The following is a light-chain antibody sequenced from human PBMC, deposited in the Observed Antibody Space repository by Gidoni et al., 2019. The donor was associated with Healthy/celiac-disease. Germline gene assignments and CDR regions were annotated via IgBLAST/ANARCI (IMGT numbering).Light chain of an antibody. V-gene: IGKV4-1*01. CDR3: QQYYSTPPWT. Sequence: DIVITHSPDSLALSLGERATINCKSSQSVLYSSNNKNYLAWYQQKPGQPPKLLIYWASSRESGVPDRFSGSGSGTDFTLTISSLQAEDVAVYYCQQYYSTPPWTFGQGTKVEIK. J-gene: IGKJ1*01. CDR1: QSVLYSSNNKNY. CDR2: WAS.